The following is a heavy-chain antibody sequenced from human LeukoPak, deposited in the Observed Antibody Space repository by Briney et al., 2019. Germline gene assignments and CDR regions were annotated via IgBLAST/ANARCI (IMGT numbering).Heavy chain of an antibody. V-gene: IGHV3-53*04. Sequence: GGSLRLSCAASGFTVSSNYMSWVRQAPGKGLEWVSVIYSGGSTYYADSVKGRFTISRHNSKNTLYLQMNSLRAEDTAVYYCARDSSLQLGAFDIWGRGTMVTVSS. CDR1: GFTVSSNY. J-gene: IGHJ3*02. CDR2: IYSGGST. CDR3: ARDSSLQLGAFDI. D-gene: IGHD5-18*01.